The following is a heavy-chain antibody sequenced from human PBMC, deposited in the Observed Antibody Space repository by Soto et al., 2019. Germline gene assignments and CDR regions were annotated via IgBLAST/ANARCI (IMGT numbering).Heavy chain of an antibody. D-gene: IGHD2-21*01. CDR3: AKDPSSIVVTNWFDP. CDR2: ISGSGGST. CDR1: GFIFSSYA. J-gene: IGHJ5*02. V-gene: IGHV3-23*01. Sequence: GGSLRLSCAASGFIFSSYAMSWVRQAPGKGLEWVSAISGSGGSTYYADSVKGRFTISRDNSKNTLYLHMNSLRAEDTAVYYCAKDPSSIVVTNWFDPWGQGTLVTVSS.